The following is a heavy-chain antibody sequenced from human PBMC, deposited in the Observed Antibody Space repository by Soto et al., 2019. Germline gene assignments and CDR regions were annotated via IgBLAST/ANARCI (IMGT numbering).Heavy chain of an antibody. J-gene: IGHJ4*02. V-gene: IGHV3-23*01. D-gene: IGHD3-3*01. CDR1: GFTFSSYA. Sequence: GGSLRLSCAASGFTFSSYAMSWVRQAPGKGLEWVSAISGSGGSTYYADSVKGRFTISRDNSKNTLDLQTNSLRAEDTAVYYCAKDSTALDDFWSGYYSFDYWGQGTLVTVSS. CDR3: AKDSTALDDFWSGYYSFDY. CDR2: ISGSGGST.